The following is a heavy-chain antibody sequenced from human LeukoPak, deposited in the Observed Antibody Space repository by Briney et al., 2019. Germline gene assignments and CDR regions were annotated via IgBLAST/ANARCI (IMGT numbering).Heavy chain of an antibody. D-gene: IGHD6-13*01. CDR1: GYTFTGYY. CDR3: ASILAADGYYYYMDV. Sequence: ASVKVSCKASGYTFTGYYMHWVRQAPGQGLEWMGWINPNGGGTNYAQKFQGRVTMTRDTSISTAYMELSRLRSDDTAVYYCASILAADGYYYYMDVWGKGTTVTVSS. J-gene: IGHJ6*03. CDR2: INPNGGGT. V-gene: IGHV1-2*02.